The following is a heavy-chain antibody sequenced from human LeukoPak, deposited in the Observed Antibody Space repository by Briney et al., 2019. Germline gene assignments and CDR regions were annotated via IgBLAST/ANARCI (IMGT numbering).Heavy chain of an antibody. CDR1: GYTFTSYA. CDR3: ARESYYDSSGYYFAFDY. CDR2: INTNTGNP. Sequence: GASVKVSCKASGYTFTSYAMNWVRQAPGQGLEWMGWINTNTGNPAYAQGFTGRFVFSLDTSVSTAYLQISSLKAEDTAVYYCARESYYDSSGYYFAFDYWGQGTLVTVSS. D-gene: IGHD3-22*01. J-gene: IGHJ4*02. V-gene: IGHV7-4-1*02.